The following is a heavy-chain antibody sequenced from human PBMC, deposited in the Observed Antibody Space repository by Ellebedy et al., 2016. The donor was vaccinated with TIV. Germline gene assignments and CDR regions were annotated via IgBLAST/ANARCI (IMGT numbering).Heavy chain of an antibody. CDR2: IIPNSDSA. D-gene: IGHD2-15*01. J-gene: IGHJ4*02. V-gene: IGHV1-69*05. CDR3: ASDGGYCSGGRCYLWY. CDR1: GGTFSRHI. Sequence: SVKVSCXASGGTFSRHIVNWVRQAPGQGLEWMGGIIPNSDSANYAQEFQGRVTMTTDTSTSTAYMELRSLRSDDTAVYYCASDGGYCSGGRCYLWYWGQGTLVTVSS.